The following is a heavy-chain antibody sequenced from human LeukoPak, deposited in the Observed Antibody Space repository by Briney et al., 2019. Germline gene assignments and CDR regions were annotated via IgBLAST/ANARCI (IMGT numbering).Heavy chain of an antibody. CDR2: INHSGST. CDR1: GDSISSYNW. CDR3: ARGPDY. J-gene: IGHJ4*02. Sequence: KPSGTLSLTCGVSGDSISSYNWWSWVRQPPGKGLEWIGEINHSGSTNYNPSLKSRVTISVDTSKNQFSLKLSSVTAADTAVYYCARGPDYWGQGTLVTVSS. V-gene: IGHV4-4*02.